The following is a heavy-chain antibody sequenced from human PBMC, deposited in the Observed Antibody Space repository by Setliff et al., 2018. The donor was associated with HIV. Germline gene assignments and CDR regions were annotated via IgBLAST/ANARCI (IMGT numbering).Heavy chain of an antibody. CDR3: ARDQEGIAAAGTAWFDP. Sequence: ASVKVSCKPSGYTFTSYGLSWVRQAPGQGLEWMGWISTYSDEASYAENLQGRVTMTRDRSMSTAYMELSSLRSEDTAVYYCARDQEGIAAAGTAWFDPWGQGTLVTVSS. D-gene: IGHD6-13*01. J-gene: IGHJ5*02. CDR2: ISTYSDEA. V-gene: IGHV1-18*01. CDR1: GYTFTSYG.